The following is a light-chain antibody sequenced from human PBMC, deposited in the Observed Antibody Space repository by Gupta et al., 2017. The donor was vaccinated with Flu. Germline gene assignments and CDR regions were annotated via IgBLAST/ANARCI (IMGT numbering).Light chain of an antibody. CDR3: QHYGNSPWT. CDR2: GGS. V-gene: IGKV3-20*01. CDR1: QSVSSSY. Sequence: EIVLTQSPGTLSLSPGERATLSCRTSQSVSSSYFAWYQQKPGQAPRLLLYGGSSRATGIPDRFSGSGSGTDFTLTISRLEPEDFAVYYCQHYGNSPWTFGQGTKVEIK. J-gene: IGKJ1*01.